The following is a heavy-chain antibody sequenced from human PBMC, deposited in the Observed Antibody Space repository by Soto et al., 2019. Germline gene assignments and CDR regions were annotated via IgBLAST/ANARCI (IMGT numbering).Heavy chain of an antibody. Sequence: SVKVSCKASGGTFSSYTISWVRQAPGQGLEWMGRIIPILGIANYAQKFQGRVTITADKSTSTAYMELSSLRSEDTAVYYCARENDIPARVLGPWGQGTLVTVS. CDR1: GGTFSSYT. V-gene: IGHV1-69*04. J-gene: IGHJ5*02. CDR3: ARENDIPARVLGP. CDR2: IIPILGIA. D-gene: IGHD6-6*01.